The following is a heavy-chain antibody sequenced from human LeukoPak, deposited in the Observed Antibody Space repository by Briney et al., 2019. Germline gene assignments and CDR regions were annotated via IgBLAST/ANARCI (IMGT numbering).Heavy chain of an antibody. CDR3: SAMGQGLDAFDI. Sequence: ASVKVSCKASGYTFTSYGISWVRQAPGQGVEWMGWISAYNGNTNYAQKLQGRVTMTTDTSTSTAYMELRSLRSDDTAVYYCSAMGQGLDAFDIWGQGTMVTVSS. CDR2: ISAYNGNT. J-gene: IGHJ3*02. V-gene: IGHV1-18*01. D-gene: IGHD3-10*01. CDR1: GYTFTSYG.